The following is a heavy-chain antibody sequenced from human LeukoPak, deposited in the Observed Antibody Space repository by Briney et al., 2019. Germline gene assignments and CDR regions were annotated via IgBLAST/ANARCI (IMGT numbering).Heavy chain of an antibody. Sequence: SETLSLTCTVSGASISSSYWSWIRQPAGKGLEWIGRLYTTGSTDYNPSLRSRVTMSVDTSKNQFSLKLNSVTAADTAVYYCAKLGGGYCSGTSCYGYYYYYMDVWGKGTTVTASS. V-gene: IGHV4-4*07. D-gene: IGHD2-2*03. CDR1: GASISSSY. J-gene: IGHJ6*03. CDR2: LYTTGST. CDR3: AKLGGGYCSGTSCYGYYYYYMDV.